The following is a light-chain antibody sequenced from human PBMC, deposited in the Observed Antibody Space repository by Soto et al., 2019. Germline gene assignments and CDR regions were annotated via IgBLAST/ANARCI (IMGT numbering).Light chain of an antibody. CDR1: QSVSSY. J-gene: IGKJ4*01. Sequence: EIVFSQSPSTLSLSPGERATLSCRASQSVSSYLAWNQQKPGQAPRLLISGASTGATGIPARFSGSGSGTEFTLTISSLQSEDCAIYYCQQYHTWPITFGGGTKVDIK. CDR2: GAS. V-gene: IGKV3-15*01. CDR3: QQYHTWPIT.